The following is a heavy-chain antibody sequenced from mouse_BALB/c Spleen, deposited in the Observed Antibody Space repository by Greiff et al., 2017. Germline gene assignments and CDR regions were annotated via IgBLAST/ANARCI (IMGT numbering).Heavy chain of an antibody. J-gene: IGHJ3*01. V-gene: IGHV5-9-4*01. D-gene: IGHD4-1*01. Sequence: EVKLMESGGGLVKPGGSLKLSCAASGFTFSSYAMSWVRQSPEKRLEWVAEISSGGSYTYYPDTVTGRFTSSRDNAKNTLYLEMSSLRSEDTAMYYCAREGKLGRGFAYWGQGTLVTVSA. CDR2: ISSGGSYT. CDR1: GFTFSSYA. CDR3: AREGKLGRGFAY.